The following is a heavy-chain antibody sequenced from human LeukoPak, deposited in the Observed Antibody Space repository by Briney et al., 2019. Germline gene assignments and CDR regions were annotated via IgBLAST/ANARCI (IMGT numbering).Heavy chain of an antibody. CDR1: GFTVSSNY. D-gene: IGHD5-24*01. CDR3: ARGRWLLPDDY. CDR2: IYSGGST. Sequence: GGSLRLSCAASGFTVSSNYMSWVRQAPGKGLEWVSVIYSGGSTYYADSVKGRFTISRDNSKNTLYLQMNSLRAEDTAVYYCARGRWLLPDDYWGQGTLVTVSS. V-gene: IGHV3-66*01. J-gene: IGHJ4*02.